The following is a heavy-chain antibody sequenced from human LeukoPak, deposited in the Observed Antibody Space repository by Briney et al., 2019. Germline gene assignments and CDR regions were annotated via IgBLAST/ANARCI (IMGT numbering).Heavy chain of an antibody. V-gene: IGHV3-23*01. CDR1: GFTFSSYA. D-gene: IGHD3-22*01. CDR3: AKAFDYYDSSGYPYNWFDP. Sequence: GGSLRLSCAAPGFTFSSYAMSWVRQAPGKGLEWVSAISGSGGSTYYADSVKGRLTISRDNSKNTLYLQMNSLRAEDTAVYYCAKAFDYYDSSGYPYNWFDPWGQGTLVTVSS. J-gene: IGHJ5*02. CDR2: ISGSGGST.